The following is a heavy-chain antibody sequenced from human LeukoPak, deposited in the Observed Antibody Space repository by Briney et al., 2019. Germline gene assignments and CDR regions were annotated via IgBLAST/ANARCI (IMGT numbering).Heavy chain of an antibody. J-gene: IGHJ4*02. Sequence: ASVKVSCKASGYTFTAYYMHWVRQAPGQGLEWMGWINPNSGGTKYAQNFQGRVTMTRDTSISTAYMELSRLRSDDTAVYYCASVSTGVREYSYGYDYWGQGTLVTVSS. CDR1: GYTFTAYY. D-gene: IGHD5-18*01. V-gene: IGHV1-2*02. CDR3: ASVSTGVREYSYGYDY. CDR2: INPNSGGT.